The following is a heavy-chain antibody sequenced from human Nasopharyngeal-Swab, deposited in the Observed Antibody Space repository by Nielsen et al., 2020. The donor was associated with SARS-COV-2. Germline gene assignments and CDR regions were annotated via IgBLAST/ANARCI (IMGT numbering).Heavy chain of an antibody. J-gene: IGHJ5*02. CDR1: GYTFIGYY. Sequence: ASVQVSCKASGYTFIGYYMHWVRQAPGQGLEWMGRINPNSGGTNYAQKLQGRVTMTRDTSISTAYMELSRLSYDETAVYYCAREDWFDPWGQGTLVTVSS. CDR3: AREDWFDP. V-gene: IGHV1-2*06. CDR2: INPNSGGT.